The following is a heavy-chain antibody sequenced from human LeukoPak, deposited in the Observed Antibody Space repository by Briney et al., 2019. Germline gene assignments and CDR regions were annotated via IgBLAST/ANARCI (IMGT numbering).Heavy chain of an antibody. CDR3: AREDDIRAFDY. Sequence: GGSLRLSCAASGFTFSSYSMNWVRQAPGKGLEWVSSISSSSSYIYYADSVKGRFTISRDNAKNSLYLQMNSLRAEDTAVYYCAREDDIRAFDYWGQGTLVTVSS. CDR2: ISSSSSYI. V-gene: IGHV3-21*01. J-gene: IGHJ4*02. D-gene: IGHD1-1*01. CDR1: GFTFSSYS.